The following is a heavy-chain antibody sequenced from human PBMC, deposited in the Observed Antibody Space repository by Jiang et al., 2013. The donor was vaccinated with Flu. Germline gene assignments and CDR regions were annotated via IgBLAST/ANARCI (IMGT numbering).Heavy chain of an antibody. CDR3: ARLWDSSGYEEDYYYYGMDV. D-gene: IGHD3-22*01. CDR1: GGTFSSYA. Sequence: KKPGSSVKVSCKASGGTFSSYAISWVRQAPGQGLEWMGRIIPILGIANYAQKFQGRVTITADKSTSTAYMELSSLRSEDTAVYYCARLWDSSGYEEDYYYYGMDVWGKGTTVTVSS. CDR2: IIPILGIA. J-gene: IGHJ6*04. V-gene: IGHV1-69*04.